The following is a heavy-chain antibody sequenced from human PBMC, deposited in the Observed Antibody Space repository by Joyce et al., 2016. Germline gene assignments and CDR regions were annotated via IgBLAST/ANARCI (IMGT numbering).Heavy chain of an antibody. CDR3: AKMSSAWYRYPIDY. CDR1: GFTFSSYA. V-gene: IGHV3-23*01. Sequence: EVQLLESGGGLVQPGGSLRLSCAASGFTFSSYAMSWVRQAPGKGRGWVSAISGSGGSTYYADSVKGRFTISRDNSKNTLYLQMNSLRADDTAVYYCAKMSSAWYRYPIDYWGQGTLVTVSS. D-gene: IGHD6-13*01. J-gene: IGHJ4*02. CDR2: ISGSGGST.